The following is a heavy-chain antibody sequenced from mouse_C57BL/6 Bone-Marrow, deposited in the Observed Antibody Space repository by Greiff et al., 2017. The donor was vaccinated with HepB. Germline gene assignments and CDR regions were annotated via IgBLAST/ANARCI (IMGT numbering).Heavy chain of an antibody. CDR1: GFTFSSYG. Sequence: EVQGVESGGDLVKPGGSLKLSCAASGFTFSSYGMSWVRQTPDKRLEWVATISSGGSYTYYPDSVKGRFTISRDNAKNTLYLQMSSLKSEDTAMYYCARRRAAQAPFDYWGQGTTLTVSS. J-gene: IGHJ2*01. D-gene: IGHD3-2*02. V-gene: IGHV5-6*01. CDR2: ISSGGSYT. CDR3: ARRRAAQAPFDY.